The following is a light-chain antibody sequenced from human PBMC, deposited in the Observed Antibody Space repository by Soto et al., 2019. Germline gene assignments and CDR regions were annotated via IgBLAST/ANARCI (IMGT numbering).Light chain of an antibody. CDR2: LGS. CDR1: QSLLHSDGYKY. CDR3: MQALQTPLT. V-gene: IGKV2-28*01. J-gene: IGKJ4*01. Sequence: DIVMTQSPLYLPVTPGEPASISCRSSQSLLHSDGYKYLDWYLQKPGQSPQLLIYLGSNRASGVXDXXSGSGSGTDFTLRISRVEAEDVGVYYCMQALQTPLTFGGGTRLEIK.